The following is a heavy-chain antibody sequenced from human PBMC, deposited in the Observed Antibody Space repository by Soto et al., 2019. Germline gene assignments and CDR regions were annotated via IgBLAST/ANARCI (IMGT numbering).Heavy chain of an antibody. V-gene: IGHV3-74*01. J-gene: IGHJ4*02. CDR2: IDGVGAGT. CDR3: TTGFEY. CDR1: GFTFTNYW. Sequence: EVPLVQSGGGSVQPGGSLRLSCAASGFTFTNYWMHWVRQVPGKGLVWVSRIDGVGAGTSYSDSVRGRFTISRDNAENMLYLQMNSLRAEDTAVYYCTTGFEYWGQGTLVTVSS.